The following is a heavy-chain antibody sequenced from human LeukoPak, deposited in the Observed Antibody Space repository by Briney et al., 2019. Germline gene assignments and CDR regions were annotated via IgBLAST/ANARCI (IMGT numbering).Heavy chain of an antibody. D-gene: IGHD1-1*01. CDR2: IRSKAYGETA. CDR3: TRDRGAYNLYDY. Sequence: GGSLRLSCTASGFTFGDYAMSWIRQAPGKGLEWVGFIRSKAYGETADYAVSVKGRFTISRDDSKAIAYLQMNSLKTEDTAVYHCTRDRGAYNLYDYWGQGTLVTVSS. J-gene: IGHJ4*02. V-gene: IGHV3-49*03. CDR1: GFTFGDYA.